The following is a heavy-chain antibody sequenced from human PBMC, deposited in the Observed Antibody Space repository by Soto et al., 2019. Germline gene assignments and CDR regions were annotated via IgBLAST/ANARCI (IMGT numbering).Heavy chain of an antibody. J-gene: IGHJ4*02. Sequence: QVQLVESGGGVVQPGRSLRLSCAASGFTFRNYGMHWVRQAPGKGLEWVTVISYDGNVAYYADSVKGRFTVSRDNSKNTLYLQMNSLRTEDTAMYYCAKEGPITNWYFDSWGQGTLVTVSS. V-gene: IGHV3-30*18. CDR1: GFTFRNYG. CDR3: AKEGPITNWYFDS. CDR2: ISYDGNVA. D-gene: IGHD1-1*01.